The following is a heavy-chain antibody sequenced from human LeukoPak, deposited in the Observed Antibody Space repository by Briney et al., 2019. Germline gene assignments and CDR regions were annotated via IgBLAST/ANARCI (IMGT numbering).Heavy chain of an antibody. CDR1: GDSVSSNSAA. J-gene: IGHJ4*02. D-gene: IGHD6-19*01. CDR2: TYYRSQWYT. V-gene: IGHV6-1*01. CDR3: ARGALAHYDY. Sequence: SQTLSLTCAISGDSVSSNSAAWDCIRQSPSRGLEWLGRTYYRSQWYTNYAVSVKSRITISADTSKIQFSLQLSSVTPEDTAVYYCARGALAHYDYWGQGTLVTVSS.